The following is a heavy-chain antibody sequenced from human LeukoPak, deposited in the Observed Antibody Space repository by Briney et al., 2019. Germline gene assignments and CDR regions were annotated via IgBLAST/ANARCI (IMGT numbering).Heavy chain of an antibody. Sequence: SETLSLTCTVSGGSISSYYWSWIRQPPGKGPEWIGYIFYTGSNDYSPSLKSRVTISVDTSKNQFSLRVNSVTAADTAVYYCARAIYSRAWYASDIWGQGTVVTVSA. CDR3: ARAIYSRAWYASDI. J-gene: IGHJ3*02. V-gene: IGHV4-59*01. CDR2: IFYTGSN. D-gene: IGHD6-19*01. CDR1: GGSISSYY.